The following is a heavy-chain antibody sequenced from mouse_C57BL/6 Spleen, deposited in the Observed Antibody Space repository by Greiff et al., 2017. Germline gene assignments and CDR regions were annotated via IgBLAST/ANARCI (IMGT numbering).Heavy chain of an antibody. Sequence: VQLQQSGAELMKPGASVKLSCKATGYTFTGSWIEWVKQRPGHGLEWIGEILPGGGSTNYNEKFKGKATFTAETSSNTAYMQLSSLTTEDSAIYYCARAPLYSCGSSLPCFAYWGQGTMVTVSA. D-gene: IGHD1-1*01. CDR3: ARAPLYSCGSSLPCFAY. CDR1: GYTFTGSW. CDR2: ILPGGGST. J-gene: IGHJ3*01. V-gene: IGHV1-9*01.